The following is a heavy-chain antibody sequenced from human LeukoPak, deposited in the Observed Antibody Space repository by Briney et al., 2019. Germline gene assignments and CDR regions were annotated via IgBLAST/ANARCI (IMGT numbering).Heavy chain of an antibody. J-gene: IGHJ4*02. Sequence: ASVKVSCKASGYTFTSYGISWVRQAPGQGLEWMGWISAYNGNTNYAQRLQGRVTMTTDTSTSTAYMELRSLRSDDTAVCYCARGQLLWFGERAGYFDYWGQGTLVTVSS. D-gene: IGHD3-10*01. CDR1: GYTFTSYG. CDR2: ISAYNGNT. CDR3: ARGQLLWFGERAGYFDY. V-gene: IGHV1-18*01.